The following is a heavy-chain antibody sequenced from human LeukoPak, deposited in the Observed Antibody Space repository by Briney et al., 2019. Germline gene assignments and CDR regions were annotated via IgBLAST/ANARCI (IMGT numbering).Heavy chain of an antibody. V-gene: IGHV4-30-2*01. CDR3: AREKLWFGELFHDY. Sequence: PSQTLSLTCAVSGGSISSGGYSWSWIRQPPGKGLEWIGYIYHSGSTYYNPSLKSRVTISVDRSKNQFSLKLSSVTAADTAVYYCAREKLWFGELFHDYWGQGTLVTVSS. J-gene: IGHJ4*02. CDR1: GGSISSGGYS. D-gene: IGHD3-10*01. CDR2: IYHSGST.